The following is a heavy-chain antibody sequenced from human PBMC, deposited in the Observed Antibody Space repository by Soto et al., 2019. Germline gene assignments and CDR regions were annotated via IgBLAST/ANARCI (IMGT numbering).Heavy chain of an antibody. CDR3: AKGDNLGPKTGYAFDP. CDR1: GDSFSSNTAS. CDR2: TYFRSKWYN. D-gene: IGHD5-12*01. Sequence: PQTLSLICAISGDSFSSNTASWNCIRQSPSRVLEWLGRTYFRSKWYNDYAVSVKSRIIINPDTSNNQFSLQLNSVTPEDTAVYFCAKGDNLGPKTGYAFDPWGQGIMVTVSS. V-gene: IGHV6-1*01. J-gene: IGHJ5*02.